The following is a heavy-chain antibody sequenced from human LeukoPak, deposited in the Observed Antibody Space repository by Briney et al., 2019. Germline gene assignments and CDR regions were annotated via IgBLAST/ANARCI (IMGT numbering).Heavy chain of an antibody. Sequence: PGRSLRLSCVASGFTFSSYGMHWVRQAPGKGLEWVAVISYDGSNKYYADSVKGRFTISRDNSKNTLYLQMNSLRAEDTAVYYCAKSSAPGETYFDYWGQGTLVAVSS. CDR1: GFTFSSYG. D-gene: IGHD3-10*01. CDR2: ISYDGSNK. J-gene: IGHJ4*02. CDR3: AKSSAPGETYFDY. V-gene: IGHV3-30*18.